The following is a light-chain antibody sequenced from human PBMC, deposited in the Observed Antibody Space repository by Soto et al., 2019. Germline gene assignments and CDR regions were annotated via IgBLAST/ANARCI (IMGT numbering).Light chain of an antibody. CDR1: QSISSY. V-gene: IGKV1-39*01. J-gene: IGKJ1*01. CDR2: AAS. CDR3: QQSYSTLLT. Sequence: DIQMTQSPSSLSASVGDRVTIACRASQSISSYLNWYQHKPGKAPKLLIYAASSLQSGVPSRFSGSGSGTDFILRISSLQPEDFATYYCQQSYSTLLTFGQGTKMEIK.